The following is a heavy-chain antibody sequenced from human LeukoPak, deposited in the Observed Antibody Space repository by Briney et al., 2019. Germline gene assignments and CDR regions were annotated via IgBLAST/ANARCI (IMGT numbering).Heavy chain of an antibody. V-gene: IGHV3-43D*03. CDR1: GFTFDDYA. CDR2: ISWDGGST. CDR3: AKGFGDYYYYYMDV. J-gene: IGHJ6*03. D-gene: IGHD3-16*01. Sequence: GGSLRLSCAASGFTFDDYAMHWVRQAPGKGLEWVSLISWDGGSTYYPDSVKGRFTISRDNSKNTLYLQMNRLRADDTAVYYCAKGFGDYYYYYMDVWGKGTTVTVSS.